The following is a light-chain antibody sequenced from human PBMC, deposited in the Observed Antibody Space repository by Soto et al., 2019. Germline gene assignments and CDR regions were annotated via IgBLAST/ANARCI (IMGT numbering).Light chain of an antibody. CDR1: QSVRWF. CDR3: LQNYSAPLT. Sequence: DIEMTQSPSSLSASVGDRVTISCRASQSVRWFLNWFQQKPGEAPKVLIYAASHLKTGVRSRFSGSGSGTDFTLTISGLQPEDFAIYYCLQNYSAPLTFGGGTKVESK. V-gene: IGKV1-39*01. CDR2: AAS. J-gene: IGKJ4*01.